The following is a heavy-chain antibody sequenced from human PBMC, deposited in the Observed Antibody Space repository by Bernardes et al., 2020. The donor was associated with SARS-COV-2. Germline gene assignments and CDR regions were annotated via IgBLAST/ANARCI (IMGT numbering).Heavy chain of an antibody. CDR2: IKPSNGDT. CDR1: GYRFTGYF. V-gene: IGHV1-2*02. J-gene: IGHJ4*02. CDR3: ARSEAYCSGGNCYLFDS. Sequence: ASVQVSCKASGYRFTGYFIQWVRQAPGQGLEWMGWIKPSNGDTNYAQKFQGKVSLTRDTSIAAAYMDLSSLTSDDTAIYYCARSEAYCSGGNCYLFDSWGQGTLVTVSS. D-gene: IGHD2-15*01.